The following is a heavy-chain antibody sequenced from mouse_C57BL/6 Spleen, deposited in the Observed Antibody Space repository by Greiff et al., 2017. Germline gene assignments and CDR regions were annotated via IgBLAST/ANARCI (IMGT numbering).Heavy chain of an antibody. CDR3: ARELTGTSFDY. V-gene: IGHV1-4*01. CDR2: INPSSGYT. D-gene: IGHD4-1*01. J-gene: IGHJ2*01. Sequence: QVQLQQSGAELARPGDSVKMSCKASGYNFTSYTMHWVKQRPGTGLEWIGYINPSSGYTKYNQKFKNKATLPAYKSYSTAYMQLSSLTSEDSAVYYGARELTGTSFDYWGQGTTLTVSS. CDR1: GYNFTSYT.